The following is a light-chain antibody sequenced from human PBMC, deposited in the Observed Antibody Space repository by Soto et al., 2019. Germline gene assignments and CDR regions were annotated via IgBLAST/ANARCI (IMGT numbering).Light chain of an antibody. CDR1: QTVSITY. Sequence: VLTQSPGTLSLSPGESATLSCRASQTVSITYLTWYQQKPGQAPRLLIFGASKRATGIPDRFSGSGSGRDFTLTISGLEPEDFAVYYCQQYGSSPLISFGKGTRLEIK. J-gene: IGKJ5*01. V-gene: IGKV3-20*01. CDR2: GAS. CDR3: QQYGSSPLIS.